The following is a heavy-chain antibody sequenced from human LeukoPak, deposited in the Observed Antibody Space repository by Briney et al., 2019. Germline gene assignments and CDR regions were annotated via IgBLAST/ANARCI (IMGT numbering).Heavy chain of an antibody. CDR2: INHSGST. J-gene: IGHJ4*02. CDR3: ARNSQLWYKYHFDY. D-gene: IGHD5-18*01. CDR1: GGSFSGYY. V-gene: IGHV4-34*01. Sequence: SETLSLTCAVYGGSFSGYYWSWIRQPPGKGLEWIGEINHSGSTNYNPSLKSRVTISVDTSKNQFSLKLSSVTAADTAVYYCARNSQLWYKYHFDYWGQGTLVTVSS.